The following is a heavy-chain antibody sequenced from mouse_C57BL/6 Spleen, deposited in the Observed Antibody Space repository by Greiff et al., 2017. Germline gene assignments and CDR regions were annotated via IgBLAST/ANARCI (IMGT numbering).Heavy chain of an antibody. J-gene: IGHJ3*01. CDR3: ARAGYYSWFAY. CDR2: IDPSDSET. D-gene: IGHD1-1*01. V-gene: IGHV1-52*01. Sequence: VQLQQPGAELVRPGSSVKLSCKASGYTFTSYWMHWVKQRPIQGLEWIGNIDPSDSETHYNQKFKDKATLTVDKSSSTAYMQLSSLTSEDSAVYYCARAGYYSWFAYWGQGTLVTVSA. CDR1: GYTFTSYW.